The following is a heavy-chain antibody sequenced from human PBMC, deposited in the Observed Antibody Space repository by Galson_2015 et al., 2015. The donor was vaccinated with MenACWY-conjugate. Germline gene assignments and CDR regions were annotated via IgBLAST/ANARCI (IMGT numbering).Heavy chain of an antibody. CDR2: IAFDGSST. Sequence: SLRLSCAASGFTFSTYWMHWVRQAPGKGLVWVSRIAFDGSSTRYADSVRGRFTISRDNAKNTLYLQMNSLTAEDTAVYYCAGYCSGPTFYGNHGHSWGQGTLVTVSS. V-gene: IGHV3-74*01. J-gene: IGHJ4*02. CDR1: GFTFSTYW. CDR3: AGYCSGPTFYGNHGHS. D-gene: IGHD2-15*01.